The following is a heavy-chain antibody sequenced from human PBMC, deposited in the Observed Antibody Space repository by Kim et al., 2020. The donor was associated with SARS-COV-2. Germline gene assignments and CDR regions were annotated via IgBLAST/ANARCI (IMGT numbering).Heavy chain of an antibody. CDR3: ARESEGYLDAFDI. V-gene: IGHV1-46*01. D-gene: IGHD2-2*01. CDR1: GYNFTRYY. CDR2: INPSGGST. J-gene: IGHJ3*02. Sequence: ASVKVSCKPSGYNFTRYYMHWVRQAPGQGLEWMGIINPSGGSTTYAQKFQGRVTMTRDTSTSTVYMELSSLRSEDTAVYYCARESEGYLDAFDIWGQGTMVTVSS.